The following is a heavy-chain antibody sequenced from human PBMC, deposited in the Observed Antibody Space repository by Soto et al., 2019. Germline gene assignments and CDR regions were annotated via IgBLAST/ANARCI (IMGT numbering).Heavy chain of an antibody. V-gene: IGHV1-8*01. J-gene: IGHJ4*01. CDR1: GYTFTSYD. Sequence: QVQLVQSGAEVKKPGASVKVSCKAFGYTFTSYDINWVRQATGQGLEWMGWMNPNSGNTGYAQKFQGRVTMTSNTSISTAYMELCSLRSDDTAVYYCAGGLLDDPSSSFVSALWGHGTLVTVSS. D-gene: IGHD6-6*01. CDR3: AGGLLDDPSSSFVSAL. CDR2: MNPNSGNT.